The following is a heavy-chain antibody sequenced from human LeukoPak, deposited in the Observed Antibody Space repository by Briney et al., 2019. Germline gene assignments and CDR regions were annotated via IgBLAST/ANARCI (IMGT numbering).Heavy chain of an antibody. CDR2: ISSAGSTV. CDR3: ARDRRFSFDY. CDR1: GFTFSSYE. J-gene: IGHJ4*02. Sequence: PGGSLRLSCAASGFTFSSYEMNWVRQAPGKGLEWVSYISSAGSTVYYADSVKGRFTISRDNAKNSLYRQMHSLRAEDTAVYYCARDRRFSFDYWGQGTLVTVSS. V-gene: IGHV3-48*03.